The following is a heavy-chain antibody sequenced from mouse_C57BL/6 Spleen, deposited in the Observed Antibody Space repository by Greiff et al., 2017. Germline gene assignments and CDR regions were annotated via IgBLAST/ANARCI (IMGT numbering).Heavy chain of an antibody. V-gene: IGHV1-18*01. D-gene: IGHD2-4*01. CDR1: GYTFTDSN. J-gene: IGHJ3*01. CDR3: ARQGDLLRRTWFAY. Sequence: EVQLQQSGPELVKPGASAKIPCKASGYTFTDSNMDWVKQSHGKSLEWIGDINPNNGGTIYNQKFKGKATLTVDKSSSTAYMELRSLTSEDTAVYYCARQGDLLRRTWFAYWGQGTLVTVSA. CDR2: INPNNGGT.